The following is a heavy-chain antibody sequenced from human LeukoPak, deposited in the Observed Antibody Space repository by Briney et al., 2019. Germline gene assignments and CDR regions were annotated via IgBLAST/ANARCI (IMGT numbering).Heavy chain of an antibody. CDR3: ARARAAARFDY. V-gene: IGHV3-21*01. CDR2: ISSSSSYI. D-gene: IGHD6-6*01. Sequence: GGSLRLSCAASGFTYSSYSMNWVRQAPGKGLEWVSSISSSSSYIYYADSVKGRFTISRDNAKNSLNLQMNSLRAEDTAVYYCARARAAARFDYWGQGTLVTVSS. CDR1: GFTYSSYS. J-gene: IGHJ4*02.